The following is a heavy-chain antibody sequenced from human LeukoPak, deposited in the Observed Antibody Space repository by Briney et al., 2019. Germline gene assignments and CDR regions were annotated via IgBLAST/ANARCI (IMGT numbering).Heavy chain of an antibody. CDR3: ASAAPTSPFDY. V-gene: IGHV4-59*01. D-gene: IGHD2-2*01. CDR1: GGSISSYY. Sequence: SETLSLTCPASGGSISSYYWSWIRQPPGKGLEWIGYIYYSGNTNYNPSLKSRVTISVDTSKNQFSLKLSSVTAADTAVYYCASAAPTSPFDYWGQGTLVTVSS. J-gene: IGHJ4*02. CDR2: IYYSGNT.